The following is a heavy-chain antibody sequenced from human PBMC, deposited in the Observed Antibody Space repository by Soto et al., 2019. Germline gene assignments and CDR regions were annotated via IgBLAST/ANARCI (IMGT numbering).Heavy chain of an antibody. Sequence: VQLQESGPGLLKPSETLSLTCTVSGGSISSPSYNWGWVRQPPGKGPEWIGSFFFGGRTHYNPSLKGRLAISVDTARSQVSLVLTSVTAADPAVYYCTTLASTHFDSWGRGALVTVSS. CDR2: FFFGGRT. V-gene: IGHV4-39*01. CDR1: GGSISSPSYN. CDR3: TTLASTHFDS. J-gene: IGHJ4*02. D-gene: IGHD1-1*01.